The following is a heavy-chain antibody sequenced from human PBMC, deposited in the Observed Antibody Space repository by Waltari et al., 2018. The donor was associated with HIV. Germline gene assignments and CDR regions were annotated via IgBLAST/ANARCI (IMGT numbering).Heavy chain of an antibody. Sequence: QVQLVQSGAEVKKPGASVKVSCKASGYTFTGYYMHWVRQAPGQGLEWMGRINPNSGGTNVAQKFQVRVTMTRDTSISTAYMELSRLRSDDTAVYYCALQQLGYYYYYGMDVWGQGTTVTVSS. CDR1: GYTFTGYY. CDR2: INPNSGGT. V-gene: IGHV1-2*06. J-gene: IGHJ6*02. D-gene: IGHD6-13*01. CDR3: ALQQLGYYYYYGMDV.